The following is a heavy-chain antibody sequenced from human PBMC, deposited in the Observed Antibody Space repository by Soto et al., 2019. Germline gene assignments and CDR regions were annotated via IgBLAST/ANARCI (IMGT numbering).Heavy chain of an antibody. J-gene: IGHJ4*02. CDR2: VDYSGTA. V-gene: IGHV4-39*01. CDR3: ARITGRHLDY. CDR1: SGSISVTNVF. D-gene: IGHD1-20*01. Sequence: SETLSLTCTVSSGSISVTNVFWGWVRQPPGKGLEWFGNVDYSGTAYFSPSLATRVTFHVDTSKNQFSLTLYSVTAADTAVYYCARITGRHLDYWGQGILVTVSS.